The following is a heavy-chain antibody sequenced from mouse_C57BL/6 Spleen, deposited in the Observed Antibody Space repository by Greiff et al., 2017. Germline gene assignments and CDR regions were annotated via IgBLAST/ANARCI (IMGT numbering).Heavy chain of an antibody. Sequence: EVKVEESGGGLVQPGGSMKLSCAASGFTFSDAWMDWVRQSPEKGLEWVAEIRNKANNHATYYAESVKGRFTISRDDSKSSVYLQMNSLRAEDTGIYYCTPIYYDYDGDYYAMDYWGQGTSVTVSS. D-gene: IGHD2-4*01. CDR1: GFTFSDAW. V-gene: IGHV6-6*01. CDR2: IRNKANNHAT. J-gene: IGHJ4*01. CDR3: TPIYYDYDGDYYAMDY.